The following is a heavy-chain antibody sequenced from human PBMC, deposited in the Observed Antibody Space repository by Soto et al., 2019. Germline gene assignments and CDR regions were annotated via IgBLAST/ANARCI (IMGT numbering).Heavy chain of an antibody. J-gene: IGHJ1*01. CDR2: IKEDGNEE. D-gene: IGHD5-12*01. CDR3: TNRAWLES. V-gene: IGHV3-7*01. CDR1: GFTFNTQW. Sequence: GGSLRLSCASSGFTFNTQWMSWVRQAPGKGLEWVANIKEDGNEEHYVDSVKGRFTISRDNAKNSLYLQMNSLRDEDTAVYFCTNRAWLESWGPGTLVTVAS.